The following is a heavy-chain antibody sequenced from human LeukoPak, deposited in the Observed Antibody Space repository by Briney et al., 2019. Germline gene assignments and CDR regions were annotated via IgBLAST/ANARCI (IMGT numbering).Heavy chain of an antibody. V-gene: IGHV3-21*01. CDR1: GFTFSSYS. J-gene: IGHJ3*02. Sequence: GGSLRLSCAASGFTFSSYSMNWVRQAPGKGLEWVSSISSSSGYIYYADSVKGRFTISRDNAKNSLYLQMSSLRAEDTAVYYCARTELRPNAFDIWGQGTMVTVSS. CDR2: ISSSSGYI. CDR3: ARTELRPNAFDI. D-gene: IGHD3-16*01.